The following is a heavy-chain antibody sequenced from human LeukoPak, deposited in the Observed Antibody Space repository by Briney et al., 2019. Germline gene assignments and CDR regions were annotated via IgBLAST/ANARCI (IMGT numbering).Heavy chain of an antibody. Sequence: GASVKVSCKASGGTFSSYANSWVRQAPGQGLEWMGGIIPIFGTANYAQKFQGRVTITTDESTSTAYMELSSLRSEDTAVYYCARAGRRITIFGVGNDAFDIWGQGTMVTVSS. V-gene: IGHV1-69*05. CDR3: ARAGRRITIFGVGNDAFDI. D-gene: IGHD3-3*01. CDR2: IIPIFGTA. J-gene: IGHJ3*02. CDR1: GGTFSSYA.